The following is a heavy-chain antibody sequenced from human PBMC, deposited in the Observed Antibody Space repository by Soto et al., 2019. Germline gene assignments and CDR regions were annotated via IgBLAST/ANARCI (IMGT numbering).Heavy chain of an antibody. CDR2: TLADDSTK. CDR1: GFIFRSHS. J-gene: IGHJ4*01. Sequence: QVQLRESGGGVVQPGGSRTLSSVTSGFIFRSHSIHWLRQAPGRGLEWVAVTLADDSTKLYAQSVKGRFLVSRDNFKNTIYLQMTSLRPEDTAVYFCAREVVLLDWYFDNWGQEIPVSVSS. CDR3: AREVVLLDWYFDN. D-gene: IGHD3-3*01. V-gene: IGHV3-30-3*01.